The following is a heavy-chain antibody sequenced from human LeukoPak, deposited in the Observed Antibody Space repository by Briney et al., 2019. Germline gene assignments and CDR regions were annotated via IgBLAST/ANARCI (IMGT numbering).Heavy chain of an antibody. Sequence: PGESLKISCKGSGYRFTNYWIGWVRQMPGKGLEWMGIIYPGDSDTRYSPSLQGQVTISADKSITTAYLQWSSLKASDTAMYYCARTGYSSGWYGGFDIRGQGTLVSVSS. CDR3: ARTGYSSGWYGGFDI. CDR2: IYPGDSDT. D-gene: IGHD6-19*01. J-gene: IGHJ3*02. V-gene: IGHV5-51*01. CDR1: GYRFTNYW.